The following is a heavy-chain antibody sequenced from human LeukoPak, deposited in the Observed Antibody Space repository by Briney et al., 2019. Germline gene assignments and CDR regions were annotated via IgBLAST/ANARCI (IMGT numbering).Heavy chain of an antibody. Sequence: PGGSLRLSCEASGFTFTNHWMSWVRQAPGKGLEWVANIKQDGSEKYYVDSVKGRFTISRDNAKNSLYLQMNSLRAEDTAVYYCARANYDILTGYFTSWGQGTLVTVSS. D-gene: IGHD3-9*01. V-gene: IGHV3-7*01. CDR1: GFTFTNHW. J-gene: IGHJ4*02. CDR3: ARANYDILTGYFTS. CDR2: IKQDGSEK.